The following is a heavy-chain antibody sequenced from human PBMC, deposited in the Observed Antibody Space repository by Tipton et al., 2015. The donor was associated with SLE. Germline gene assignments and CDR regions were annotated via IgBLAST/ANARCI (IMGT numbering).Heavy chain of an antibody. CDR1: GFIFSSYA. J-gene: IGHJ4*02. CDR3: ARDGADSGSYFYFAY. D-gene: IGHD1-26*01. V-gene: IGHV3-30-3*01. Sequence: RSLRLSCAASGFIFSSYAMHWVRQAPGKGLEWVAVISYDGSNKYYADSVKGRFTISRDNSKNTLYPQMNSLRAEDTAVYYCARDGADSGSYFYFAYWGQGTLVTVSS. CDR2: ISYDGSNK.